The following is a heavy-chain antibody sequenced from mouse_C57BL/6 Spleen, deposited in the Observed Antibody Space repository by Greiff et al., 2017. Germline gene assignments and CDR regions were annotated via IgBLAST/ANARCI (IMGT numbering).Heavy chain of an antibody. V-gene: IGHV6-3*01. CDR2: IRLKSDNYAT. J-gene: IGHJ4*01. CDR3: TDLDSSGHYAMDY. D-gene: IGHD3-2*02. CDR1: GFTFSNYW. Sequence: EVQLVESGGGLVQPGGSMKLSCVASGFTFSNYWMNWVRQSPEKGLEWDAQIRLKSDNYATHYADSVKGRFTISRDDSQNNVYLQMINLRAEDTGIYYCTDLDSSGHYAMDYWGQGTSVTVSS.